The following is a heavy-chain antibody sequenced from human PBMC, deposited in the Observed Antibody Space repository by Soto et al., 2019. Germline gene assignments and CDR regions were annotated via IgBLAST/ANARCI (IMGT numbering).Heavy chain of an antibody. CDR2: ISAYNGNT. D-gene: IGHD4-4*01. V-gene: IGHV1-18*01. CDR3: ARDVTISRPNWFDP. CDR1: GYTFTSYG. J-gene: IGHJ5*02. Sequence: LKVSCKASGYTFTSYGISWVRQAPGQGLEWMGWISAYNGNTNYAQKLQGRVTMTTDTSTSTAYMELRSLRSDDTAVYYCARDVTISRPNWFDPWGQGTLVTVSS.